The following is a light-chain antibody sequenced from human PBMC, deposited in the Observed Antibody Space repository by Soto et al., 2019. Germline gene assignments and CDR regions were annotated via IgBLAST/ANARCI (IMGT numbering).Light chain of an antibody. J-gene: IGKJ3*01. CDR3: MQGTHWPLT. CDR2: KVS. V-gene: IGKV2-30*01. CDR1: QSLVYSDGNTY. Sequence: DVVMTQSPLSLPVTLGQPASISCRSSQSLVYSDGNTYLNWFQQRPGQSPRRLIYKVSNRDSGVPYRFSGSGSGTDFTLKISRVEAEDVGVYDCMQGTHWPLTFGPGTKVDIK.